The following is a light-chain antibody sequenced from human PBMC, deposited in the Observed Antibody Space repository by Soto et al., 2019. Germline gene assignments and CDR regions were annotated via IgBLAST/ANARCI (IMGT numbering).Light chain of an antibody. V-gene: IGLV6-57*04. CDR1: SGSIASNY. CDR2: EDN. CDR3: QSYDSSNVV. J-gene: IGLJ2*01. Sequence: MLTQPHSVSESPGKTVTISCTRSSGSIASNYVQWYQQRPGSAPTTVIYEDNQRPSGVPDRFSGSIDSSSNSASLTISGLKTEDEADYYCQSYDSSNVVFGGGTKLTVL.